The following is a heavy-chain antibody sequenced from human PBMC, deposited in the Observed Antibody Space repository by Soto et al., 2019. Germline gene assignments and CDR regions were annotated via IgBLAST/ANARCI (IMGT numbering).Heavy chain of an antibody. CDR3: ARVGSRYFEWLPYMDV. Sequence: SETLSLTCTFSVCSIISFYYYLSFIRQPPWKGLEWIGYIYYSGSTYYNPSLKSRVTISVDKSKNQFSLKLSSVTAADTAVYYCARVGSRYFEWLPYMDVWGQGNTVTVSS. D-gene: IGHD3-9*01. J-gene: IGHJ6*01. CDR2: IYYSGST. CDR1: VCSIISFYYY. V-gene: IGHV4-30-4*01.